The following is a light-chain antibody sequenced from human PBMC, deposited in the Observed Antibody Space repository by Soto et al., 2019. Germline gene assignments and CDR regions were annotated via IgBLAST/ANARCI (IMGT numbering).Light chain of an antibody. CDR2: LGS. V-gene: IGKV2-28*01. J-gene: IGKJ1*01. CDR3: MQALKTPST. CDR1: QSLLHSNGYNY. Sequence: DIVMTQSSLSLTVTPGEPASISCRSSQSLLHSNGYNYLDWYLQKPGQSPQLLIYLGSNRASGVPDRFSGSGSGTDFTLKISRVEAEDVGVYYCMQALKTPSTFGQGT.